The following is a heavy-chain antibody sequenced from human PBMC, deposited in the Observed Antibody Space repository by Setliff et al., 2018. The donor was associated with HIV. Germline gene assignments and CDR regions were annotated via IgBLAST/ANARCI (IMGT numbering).Heavy chain of an antibody. D-gene: IGHD3-22*01. CDR1: GGSISSYY. J-gene: IGHJ2*01. CDR2: IYYSGSS. Sequence: SETLSLTCTVSGGSISSYYWSWIRQPPGKGLEWIGYIYYSGSSNYNPSLKSRVTISVDTSKNHFPLKLSSVTAADTAVYYCASLSSGSDWYFDLWGRGTLVTVS. CDR3: ASLSSGSDWYFDL. V-gene: IGHV4-59*01.